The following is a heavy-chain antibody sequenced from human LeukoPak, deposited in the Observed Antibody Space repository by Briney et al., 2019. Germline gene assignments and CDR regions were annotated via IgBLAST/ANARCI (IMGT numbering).Heavy chain of an antibody. D-gene: IGHD3-10*01. J-gene: IGHJ5*02. V-gene: IGHV3-21*01. CDR3: AREFFRDGSRFDP. CDR1: GFTFSSYS. Sequence: GGSLRLSCAASGFTFSSYSMNWVRQAPGKGLEWVSSISSSSSYIYYADSVKGRFTISRDNAKNSLYLQMNSLRAEDTAVYYCAREFFRDGSRFDPWGQGTLVTVSS. CDR2: ISSSSSYI.